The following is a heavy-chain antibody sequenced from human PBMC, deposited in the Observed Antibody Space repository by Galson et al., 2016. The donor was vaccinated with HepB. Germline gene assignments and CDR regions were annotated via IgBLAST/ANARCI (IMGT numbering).Heavy chain of an antibody. J-gene: IGHJ3*01. CDR3: SREDDDYGDSVFVGPFDV. Sequence: SLRLSCAASGFIFNNYNMNWVRQAPGKGLEWISYISSSSSTIYYADSVKGRFTISRDNVKASLYLQMNGLRDEDTAVYYCSREDDDYGDSVFVGPFDVWGQGTVVTVSS. D-gene: IGHD4-17*01. CDR1: GFIFNNYN. V-gene: IGHV3-48*02. CDR2: ISSSSSTI.